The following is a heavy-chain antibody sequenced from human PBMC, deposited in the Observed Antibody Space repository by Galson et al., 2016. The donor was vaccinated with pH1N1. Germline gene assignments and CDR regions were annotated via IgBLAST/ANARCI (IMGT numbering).Heavy chain of an antibody. CDR3: ARLRGGITVVREVYFDL. CDR1: GYSFTSYW. V-gene: IGHV5-51*03. Sequence: QSGAEVKKPGESLRISCRGSGYSFTSYWIAWVRQKPGKGLVWMGIVYPGDSDTRYSPSFRGLFTFSADKSIGTAYLQWSSLGASDTAIYYCARLRGGITVVREVYFDLWGQGTLVTVSP. D-gene: IGHD3-10*01. CDR2: VYPGDSDT. J-gene: IGHJ4*02.